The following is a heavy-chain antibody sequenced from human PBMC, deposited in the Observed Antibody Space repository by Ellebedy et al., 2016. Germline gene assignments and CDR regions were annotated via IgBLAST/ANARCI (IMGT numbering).Heavy chain of an antibody. CDR2: IYPGDSDT. V-gene: IGHV5-51*01. CDR1: GYSFTSYW. D-gene: IGHD3-10*01. Sequence: GESLKISXKGSGYSFTSYWIAWVRQMPGKGLEWMGIIYPGDSDTRYSPSFQDQVTISADKSISTAYLQWSNLKASDTAMYYCATQLGGSGSYDWFDSWGQGTLVTVSS. CDR3: ATQLGGSGSYDWFDS. J-gene: IGHJ5*01.